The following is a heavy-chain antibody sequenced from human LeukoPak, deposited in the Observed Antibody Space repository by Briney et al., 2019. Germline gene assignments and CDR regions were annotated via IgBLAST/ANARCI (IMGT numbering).Heavy chain of an antibody. V-gene: IGHV1-8*01. D-gene: IGHD1-14*01. CDR1: GYTFTSYD. Sequence: GASVKLSCKASGYTFTSYDINWVRQATGQGLEWMSSISPNSGNTGYAQKFQGRVTMTRNTSISTAYMELSSLRSEDTAVYYCATAGRLYRRYYYYYGMDVWGQGTTVTVSS. CDR3: ATAGRLYRRYYYYYGMDV. J-gene: IGHJ6*02. CDR2: ISPNSGNT.